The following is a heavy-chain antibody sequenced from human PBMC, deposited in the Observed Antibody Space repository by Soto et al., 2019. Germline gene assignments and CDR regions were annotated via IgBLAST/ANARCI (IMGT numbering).Heavy chain of an antibody. V-gene: IGHV3-21*04. CDR1: VFTFSIYT. D-gene: IGHD6-25*01. CDR2: ISSSGTFI. Sequence: EVQLVESGGDLVKPGGSLRLSCAASVFTFSIYTMNWVRQAPGKGLEWVSSISSSGTFISYADSVEGRFTISRDNDKNSLYLLMNSRGAEDAAVYYCAGEKGGYGDAFEMWGQGTMVTVSS. J-gene: IGHJ3*02. CDR3: AGEKGGYGDAFEM.